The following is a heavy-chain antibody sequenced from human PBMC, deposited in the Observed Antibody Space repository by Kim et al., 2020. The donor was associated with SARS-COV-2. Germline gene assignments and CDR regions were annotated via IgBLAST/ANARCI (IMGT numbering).Heavy chain of an antibody. V-gene: IGHV3-7*01. CDR3: ANCRGGY. J-gene: IGHJ4*02. CDR2: INQDGSEK. Sequence: GGSLRLSCAASGFTFSTYWMTWVRQAPGKGLEWVASINQDGSEKYYVDSVKGRFTISRDNAKNSLFLQMNSLRAEDTAVYYCANCRGGYWGQGTLLTVSS. CDR1: GFTFSTYW. D-gene: IGHD3-10*01.